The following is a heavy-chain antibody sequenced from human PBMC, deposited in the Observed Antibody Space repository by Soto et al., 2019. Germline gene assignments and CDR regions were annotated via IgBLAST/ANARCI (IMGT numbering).Heavy chain of an antibody. J-gene: IGHJ3*01. V-gene: IGHV3-30*03. CDR3: ARGDRGAFDL. CDR1: GFAFSSYG. CDR2: ISYDGSNE. D-gene: IGHD2-21*02. Sequence: GGSLRLSCAASGFAFSSYGIHWVRQAPGKGLEWVAGISYDGSNEHYTDSVKGRFTISRDNSKNTLYLQMNSLRAEDTAVYYCARGDRGAFDLWGQGTMDTVSS.